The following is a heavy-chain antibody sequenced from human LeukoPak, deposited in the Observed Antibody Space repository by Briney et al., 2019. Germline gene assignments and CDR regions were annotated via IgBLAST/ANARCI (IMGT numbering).Heavy chain of an antibody. CDR2: ISSSSSTI. D-gene: IGHD4-17*01. CDR1: GFTFSSHS. V-gene: IGHV3-48*01. CDR3: AKDGARLWGDYAEYYFDY. Sequence: GGSLRLSCAASGFTFSSHSMNWVRQAPGKGLEWVSYISSSSSTIYYADSVKGRFTISRDNAKNSLYLQMNSLRAEDTAVYYCAKDGARLWGDYAEYYFDYWGQGTLVTVSS. J-gene: IGHJ4*02.